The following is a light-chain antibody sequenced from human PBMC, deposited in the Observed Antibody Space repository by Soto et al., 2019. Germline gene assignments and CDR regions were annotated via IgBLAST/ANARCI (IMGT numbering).Light chain of an antibody. J-gene: IGKJ4*01. CDR2: GPS. CDR3: QQRSNWPPG. Sequence: EIVLTQSPGTLSLSPVERATLSCRASQSVSINLAWNHQKPGQAPRFLTYGPSTRATGIPARFSGSGAGTDFTLTISSLEPEDFAVYYSQQRSNWPPGFGGGTKVDI. V-gene: IGKV3-11*01. CDR1: QSVSIN.